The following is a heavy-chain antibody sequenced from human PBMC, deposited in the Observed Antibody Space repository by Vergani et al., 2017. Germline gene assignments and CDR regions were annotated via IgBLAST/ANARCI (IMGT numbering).Heavy chain of an antibody. J-gene: IGHJ5*02. Sequence: QVQLVQSGAEVKKPGASVKVSCKASGYTFTSYYMHWVRQAPGQGLEWMGRIIPIFGTANYAQKFQGRVKITADESTSTAYMELRSLRSEDTAVYYCARDTPQQLVGDNWFDPWGQGTLVTVSS. CDR2: IIPIFGTA. V-gene: IGHV1-69*18. D-gene: IGHD6-13*01. CDR3: ARDTPQQLVGDNWFDP. CDR1: GYTFTSYY.